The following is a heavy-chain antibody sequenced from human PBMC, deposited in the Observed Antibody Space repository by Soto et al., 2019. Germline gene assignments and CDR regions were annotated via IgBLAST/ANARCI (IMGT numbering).Heavy chain of an antibody. V-gene: IGHV3-33*01. Sequence: QVQLVESGGGVVQPGRSLRLSCAASGFTFSSYAMHWVRQAPGKGLEWVAGIWFDGSDINYADSVKGRFTISRVNSKNSLHLHMNSLRADDTAVYYCARGYVYYVSSGYARGGKYQYGMDVWGQGTTVSVSS. CDR1: GFTFSSYA. CDR2: IWFDGSDI. CDR3: ARGYVYYVSSGYARGGKYQYGMDV. D-gene: IGHD3-22*01. J-gene: IGHJ6*02.